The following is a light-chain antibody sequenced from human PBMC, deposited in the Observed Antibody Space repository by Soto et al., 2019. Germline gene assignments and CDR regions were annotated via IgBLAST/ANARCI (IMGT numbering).Light chain of an antibody. CDR1: QSIGRW. V-gene: IGKV1-5*01. J-gene: IGKJ4*01. CDR3: QQSYSTLALT. Sequence: DIKMTQSPSTLSAFLGDRVTITCRASQSIGRWLAWYQQKPGKAPKLLIYDASSLESGVPSRFSGSGSGTEFTLTISSLQPEDFATYYCQQSYSTLALTFGGGTKVDIK. CDR2: DAS.